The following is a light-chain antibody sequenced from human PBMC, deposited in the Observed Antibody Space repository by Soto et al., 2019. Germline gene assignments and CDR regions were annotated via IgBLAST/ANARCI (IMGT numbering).Light chain of an antibody. V-gene: IGLV1-40*01. CDR2: GNT. CDR3: CSYAGSNVFV. J-gene: IGLJ1*01. Sequence: QSVLTQPPSVSGAPGQRVTFSCTGTSSNIGAGYDVHWYQQLPGTVPKLLIYGNTNRPSGVPDRFSASKSGTSASLVITGLQAEDEGDYHCCSYAGSNVFVFGTGTKVTVL. CDR1: SSNIGAGYD.